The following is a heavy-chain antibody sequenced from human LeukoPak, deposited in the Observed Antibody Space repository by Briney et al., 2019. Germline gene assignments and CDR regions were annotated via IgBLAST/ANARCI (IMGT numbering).Heavy chain of an antibody. J-gene: IGHJ4*02. CDR2: IYSGGST. V-gene: IGHV3-66*02. D-gene: IGHD1-7*01. CDR1: GFTVSSNY. Sequence: GGSLRLSCAASGFTVSSNYMSWVRQAPGKGLEWVSVIYSGGSTYYADSVKGRFTISRDNSKNTLYLQMNSLRAEDTAVYYCARGAPELRHFDYWGQGTLVTVSS. CDR3: ARGAPELRHFDY.